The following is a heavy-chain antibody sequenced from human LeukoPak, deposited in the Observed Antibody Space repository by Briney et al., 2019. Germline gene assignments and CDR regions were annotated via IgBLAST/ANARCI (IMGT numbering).Heavy chain of an antibody. CDR2: ISYDGSNK. CDR1: GFTFSSYG. J-gene: IGHJ4*02. Sequence: GGSLRLSCAASGFTFSSYGMHWVRQAPGKGLEWVAVISYDGSNKYYADSVKGRFTISRDNSKNTLYLQMNILRAEDTAVYYCAKVFEEMTTTNYYFDYWGQGTLVTVSS. CDR3: AKVFEEMTTTNYYFDY. D-gene: IGHD5-24*01. V-gene: IGHV3-30*18.